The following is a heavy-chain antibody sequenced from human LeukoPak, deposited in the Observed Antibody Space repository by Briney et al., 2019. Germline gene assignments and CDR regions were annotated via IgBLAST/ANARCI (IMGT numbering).Heavy chain of an antibody. V-gene: IGHV1-18*01. CDR2: ISAYNGNT. CDR1: GYTFTSSG. D-gene: IGHD3-22*01. CDR3: ARDGLDYYDSSGYYNWFDP. J-gene: IGHJ5*02. Sequence: ASVKVSCKASGYTFTSSGISWVPQAPGQGLEWMGWISAYNGNTNYAQKLQGRVNMTTGTSTSTAYMELRSLRSDDTAVYYCARDGLDYYDSSGYYNWFDPWGQGTLVTVAS.